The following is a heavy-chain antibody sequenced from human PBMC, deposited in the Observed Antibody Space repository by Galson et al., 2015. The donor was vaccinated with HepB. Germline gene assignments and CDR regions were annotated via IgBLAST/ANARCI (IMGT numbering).Heavy chain of an antibody. Sequence: ETLSLTCAVSGGSISSSNWWSWVRQPPGKGLEWIGEIYHSGSTNYNPSLKSRVTISVDKSKNQFLLVLSPVTAADTAVYYCAREDSGYDYGVDYWGQGTLVTVSS. CDR3: AREDSGYDYGVDY. V-gene: IGHV4-4*02. D-gene: IGHD5-12*01. CDR1: GGSISSSNW. CDR2: IYHSGST. J-gene: IGHJ4*02.